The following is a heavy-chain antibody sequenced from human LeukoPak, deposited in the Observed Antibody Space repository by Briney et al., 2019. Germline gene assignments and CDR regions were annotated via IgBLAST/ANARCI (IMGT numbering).Heavy chain of an antibody. D-gene: IGHD6-6*01. Sequence: ASVKVSCKASGYTFTTYAIHWVRQAPGQRLEWMGWISTYNDDRKYSPKFQGTVTITTDTSASTAYLELSSLRSEDTAAYYCARDRSSFSYAFDIWGQGTMVTVSS. CDR3: ARDRSSFSYAFDI. V-gene: IGHV1-3*04. CDR2: ISTYNDDR. CDR1: GYTFTTYA. J-gene: IGHJ3*02.